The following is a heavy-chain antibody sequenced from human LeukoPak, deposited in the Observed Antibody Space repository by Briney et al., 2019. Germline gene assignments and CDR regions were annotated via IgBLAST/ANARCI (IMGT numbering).Heavy chain of an antibody. CDR1: GYTFTSYG. V-gene: IGHV1-2*02. CDR3: AREYSSSPEGFDP. D-gene: IGHD6-6*01. Sequence: ASVKVSCKASGYTFTSYGISWVRQAPGQGLEWMGWINPNSGGTNYAQKFQGRVTMTRDTSISTAYMELSRLRSDDTAVYYCAREYSSSPEGFDPWGQGTLVTVSS. J-gene: IGHJ5*02. CDR2: INPNSGGT.